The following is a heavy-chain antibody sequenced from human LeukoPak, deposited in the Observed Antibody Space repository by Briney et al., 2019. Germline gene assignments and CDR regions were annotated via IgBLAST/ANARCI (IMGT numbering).Heavy chain of an antibody. CDR3: ARQCYGELYYFDY. J-gene: IGHJ4*02. CDR2: IYYSGST. Sequence: SETLSLTCTVSGASMSTYYWSWIRQPPGKGLEWIGSIYYSGSTYYNPSLKSRVTISVDTSKNQFSLKLSSVTAADTAVYYCARQCYGELYYFDYWGQGTLVTVSS. V-gene: IGHV4-59*05. CDR1: GASMSTYY. D-gene: IGHD2-15*01.